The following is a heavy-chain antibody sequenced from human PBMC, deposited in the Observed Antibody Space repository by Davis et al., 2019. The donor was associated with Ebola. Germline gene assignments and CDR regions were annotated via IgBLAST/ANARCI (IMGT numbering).Heavy chain of an antibody. D-gene: IGHD6-13*01. Sequence: SETLSLTCTVSGGSISSHYWTWIRQPPGKGLEWIGHIHYSGSTHYNPSLKSRVTTSVDTSKNQFSLKLSSVTAADAAVYYCARQTDSSWKNYYYHYGMDVWGQGTTVTVSS. CDR1: GGSISSHY. CDR2: IHYSGST. J-gene: IGHJ6*02. V-gene: IGHV4-59*08. CDR3: ARQTDSSWKNYYYHYGMDV.